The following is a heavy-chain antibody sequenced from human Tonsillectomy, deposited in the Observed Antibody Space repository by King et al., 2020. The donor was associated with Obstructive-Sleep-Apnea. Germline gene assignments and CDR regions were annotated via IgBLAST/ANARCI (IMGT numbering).Heavy chain of an antibody. CDR1: GYTFTSYY. V-gene: IGHV1-46*01. CDR2: INPSGGST. J-gene: IGHJ4*02. CDR3: ARGRGSGSSVRPSNFDY. Sequence: VQSGAEVKKPGASVKVSCKASGYTFTSYYMHWVRQAPGQGLEWMGIINPSGGSTSYAQKFQGRVTMTRDTSTSTVYMELSSLRSEDTAVYYCARGRGSGSSVRPSNFDYWGQGTLVTVSS. D-gene: IGHD3-10*01.